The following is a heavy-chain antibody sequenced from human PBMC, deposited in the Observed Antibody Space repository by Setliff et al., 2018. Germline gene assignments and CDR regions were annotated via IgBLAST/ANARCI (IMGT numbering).Heavy chain of an antibody. V-gene: IGHV4-39*07. CDR3: ARDRRIVGARHAFDI. D-gene: IGHD1-26*01. CDR1: GGSISSGNYY. Sequence: PSETLSLTCTVSGGSISSGNYYWGWIRQPPGKGLEWIGSIYYSGSTYYNPSLKSRVTISVDTSKNHFSLKLSSVTAADTAVYYCARDRRIVGARHAFDIWGQGTMVTVSS. J-gene: IGHJ3*02. CDR2: IYYSGST.